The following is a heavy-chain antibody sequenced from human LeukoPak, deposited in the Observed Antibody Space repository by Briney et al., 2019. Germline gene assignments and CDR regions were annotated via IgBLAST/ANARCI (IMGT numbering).Heavy chain of an antibody. J-gene: IGHJ4*02. CDR1: GFTFSSYW. V-gene: IGHV3-7*05. D-gene: IGHD2-21*02. Sequence: GGSLGLSCAASGFTFSSYWMSWVRQAPGKGLEWVANIKQDGSEKYYVDSVKGRFTISRDNAKNSLYLQMNSLRAEDTAVYYCARVGSDVVVTAHFDYWGQGTLVTVSS. CDR2: IKQDGSEK. CDR3: ARVGSDVVVTAHFDY.